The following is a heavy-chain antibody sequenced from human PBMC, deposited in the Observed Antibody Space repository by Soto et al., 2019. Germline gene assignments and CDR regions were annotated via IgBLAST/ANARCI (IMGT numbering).Heavy chain of an antibody. Sequence: ASVKVSCKASGYTFTSYGISWVRQAPGQGLEWMGWISAYNGNTNYAQKLQGRVAMTTDTSTSTAYMELRSLRSDDTAVYYCARAKDYSSLYCYYYGMDVWGQGTTVTVSS. CDR2: ISAYNGNT. D-gene: IGHD4-4*01. V-gene: IGHV1-18*01. J-gene: IGHJ6*02. CDR3: ARAKDYSSLYCYYYGMDV. CDR1: GYTFTSYG.